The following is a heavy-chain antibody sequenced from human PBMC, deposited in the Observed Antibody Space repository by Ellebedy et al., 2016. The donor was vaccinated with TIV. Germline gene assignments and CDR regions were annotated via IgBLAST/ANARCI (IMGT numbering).Heavy chain of an antibody. Sequence: ASVKVSCKASGYTFTGYYMHWVRQAPGQGLEWMGIINPSGGSTSYAQKFQGRVTMTRDTSTRTVYMELSSLRSDDTAVYYCARSGAGAIWVYDAFDIWGQGTMVTVSS. CDR1: GYTFTGYY. CDR3: ARSGAGAIWVYDAFDI. D-gene: IGHD1-26*01. CDR2: INPSGGST. V-gene: IGHV1-46*01. J-gene: IGHJ3*02.